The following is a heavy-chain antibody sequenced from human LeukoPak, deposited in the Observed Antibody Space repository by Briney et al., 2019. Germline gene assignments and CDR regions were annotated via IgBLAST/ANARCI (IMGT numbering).Heavy chain of an antibody. D-gene: IGHD3-3*01. CDR3: AKLSTTFGVLMSH. J-gene: IGHJ4*02. CDR2: IYTSEKT. V-gene: IGHV4-4*07. CDR1: GASISSSY. Sequence: PSETLSLTCSVSGASISSSYWSWIRQAAGKGLEWIGRIYTSEKTKYNPLLKSRVTISVDTSRDQFSLKLTSVTAADTAVYYCAKLSTTFGVLMSHWGRGTLVTVSS.